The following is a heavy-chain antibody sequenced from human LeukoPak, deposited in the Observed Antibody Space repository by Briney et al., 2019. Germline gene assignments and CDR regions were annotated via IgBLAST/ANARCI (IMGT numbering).Heavy chain of an antibody. CDR1: GGSISSYY. CDR3: ARQAMVRGVPYYYYGMDV. J-gene: IGHJ6*02. D-gene: IGHD3-10*01. Sequence: SETLSLTCTVSGGSISSYYWSRIRQPPGKGLGWIGYIYYSGSTNYNPSLKSRVTISVDTSKNQFSLKLSSVTAADTAVYYCARQAMVRGVPYYYYGMDVWGQGTTVTVSS. CDR2: IYYSGST. V-gene: IGHV4-59*08.